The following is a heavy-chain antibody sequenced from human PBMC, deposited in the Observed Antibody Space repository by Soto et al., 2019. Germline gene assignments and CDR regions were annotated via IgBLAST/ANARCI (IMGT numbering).Heavy chain of an antibody. V-gene: IGHV1-46*01. D-gene: IGHD6-19*01. J-gene: IGHJ6*02. CDR3: TKGFVTRQFPNHFYYGMDV. CDR1: GYLFSTYS. CDR2: IDPSDGST. Sequence: QEHLVQSGAEVKKPGASVTVSCQASGYLFSTYSVHWVRHAPGQALQWMGVIDPSDGSTIYAQQFQDRITLTSDTSARTVFLGLTSLTFDDTAIYYCTKGFVTRQFPNHFYYGMDVWGQGTTVTVSS.